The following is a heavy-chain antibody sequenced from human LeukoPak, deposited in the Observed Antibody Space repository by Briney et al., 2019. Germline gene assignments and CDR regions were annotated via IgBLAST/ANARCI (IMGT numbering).Heavy chain of an antibody. J-gene: IGHJ4*02. CDR1: GFPFSSYW. Sequence: PPGGSLLLSCAASGFPFSSYWMSWVRQAPGKGLEWVANINQDGSEKYFVDSVKGRFTISRDNSKNTLYLQMNSLRAEDTAVYYCAKGSEYSGNYFDYWGQGTLVTVSS. CDR2: INQDGSEK. CDR3: AKGSEYSGNYFDY. D-gene: IGHD1-26*01. V-gene: IGHV3-7*01.